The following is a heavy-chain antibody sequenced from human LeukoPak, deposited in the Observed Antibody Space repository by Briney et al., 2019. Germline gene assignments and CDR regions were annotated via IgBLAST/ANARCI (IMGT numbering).Heavy chain of an antibody. CDR3: ARVIMGPLGGRYKWFDP. D-gene: IGHD1-26*01. Sequence: PSETLSLTCTVSGGSVSSGSYYWSWTRQPPGKGLEWIGYIYYSGSTNYNPSLKSRVTMSLDTSKNQFSLKLSSVTAADTAVYYCARVIMGPLGGRYKWFDPWDQGTLVTVSS. V-gene: IGHV4-61*01. J-gene: IGHJ5*02. CDR1: GGSVSSGSYY. CDR2: IYYSGST.